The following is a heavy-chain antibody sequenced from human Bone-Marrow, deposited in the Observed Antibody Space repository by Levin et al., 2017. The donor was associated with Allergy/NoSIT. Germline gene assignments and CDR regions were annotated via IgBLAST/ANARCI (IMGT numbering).Heavy chain of an antibody. CDR2: INAGNGNT. CDR1: GYTFTSYA. D-gene: IGHD3-10*01. J-gene: IGHJ4*02. CDR3: ARSVAMVQGIILDY. Sequence: GASVKVSCKASGYTFTSYAIHWVRQAPGQRLEWMGWINAGNGNTKYSQKFQGRVTITRDTSASTAYMEVSSLSSEDTAVFYCARSVAMVQGIILDYWGQGTLVTVSS. V-gene: IGHV1-3*01.